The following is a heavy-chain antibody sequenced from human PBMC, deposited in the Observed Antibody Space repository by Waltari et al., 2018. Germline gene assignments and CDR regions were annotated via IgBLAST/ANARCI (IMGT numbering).Heavy chain of an antibody. CDR2: IGPNLVGT. CDR1: GYTFNDYY. J-gene: IGHJ4*02. CDR3: TRARVAAIGSDFDY. D-gene: IGHD6-13*01. V-gene: IGHV1-2*02. Sequence: QVQLVQSGAEVKKPGASVKVSCEASGYTFNDYYIHWVRQAPGQGLEWMGKIGPNLVGTTYAQKFQGRVTMTRDTSISTAYMDLTGLQSDDTAVYYCTRARVAAIGSDFDYWGQGTLVTVSS.